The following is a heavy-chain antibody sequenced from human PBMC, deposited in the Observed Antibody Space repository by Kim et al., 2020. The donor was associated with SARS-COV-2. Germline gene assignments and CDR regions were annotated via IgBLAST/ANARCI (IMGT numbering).Heavy chain of an antibody. V-gene: IGHV3-15*01. Sequence: DGGATDYAAPVKGRFTISRDDSKNTLYVQMNSLKTEDTAVYYCTTAWVGYWGQGTLVTVSS. CDR2: DGGAT. J-gene: IGHJ4*02. D-gene: IGHD1-26*01. CDR3: TTAWVGY.